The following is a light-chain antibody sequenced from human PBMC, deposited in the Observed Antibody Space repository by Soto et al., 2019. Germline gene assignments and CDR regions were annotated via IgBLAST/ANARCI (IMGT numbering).Light chain of an antibody. V-gene: IGKV1-39*01. CDR2: GAS. CDR1: QSITTY. J-gene: IGKJ4*01. Sequence: DIQMTQSPSSLSASVGDRVTITCRASQSITTYLHWYQQKPGKAPKLLIYGASNLQTGVPSRFSGSGFGTDFNLTITTLQPEDFATYYCQQGSTVSLTLGGGTKVEI. CDR3: QQGSTVSLT.